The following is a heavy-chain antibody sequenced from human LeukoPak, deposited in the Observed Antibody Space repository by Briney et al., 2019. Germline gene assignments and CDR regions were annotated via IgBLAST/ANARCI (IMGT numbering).Heavy chain of an antibody. Sequence: SETLSLTCAVYGGSFSGYYWSWIRQPPGKGLEWIGEINHSGSTNYNPSLKSRVTISVDTSKNQFSLKLSSVTAEDTAVYYCARDPVPIVGATSYWGQGTLVTVSS. J-gene: IGHJ4*02. V-gene: IGHV4-34*01. CDR1: GGSFSGYY. CDR2: INHSGST. D-gene: IGHD1-26*01. CDR3: ARDPVPIVGATSY.